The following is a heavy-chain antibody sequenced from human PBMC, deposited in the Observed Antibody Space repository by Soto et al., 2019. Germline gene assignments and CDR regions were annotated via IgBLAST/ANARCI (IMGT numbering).Heavy chain of an antibody. J-gene: IGHJ5*02. Sequence: HLQQSGPGLVKPSQTLSLTCDISGDSVSSNNAAWNWIRQSPSRGLEWLGRTYYYRSKWYNDYGVSVKSRISIITDTSTNQLSLQLSSVTPKDTAVYYCARDDGPRTTRRFDAWGQGSLVTVSS. D-gene: IGHD1-1*01. CDR1: GDSVSSNNAA. V-gene: IGHV6-1*01. CDR3: ARDDGPRTTRRFDA. CDR2: TYYYRSKWYN.